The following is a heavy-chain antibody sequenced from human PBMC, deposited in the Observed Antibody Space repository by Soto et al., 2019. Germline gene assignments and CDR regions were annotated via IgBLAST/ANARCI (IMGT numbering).Heavy chain of an antibody. CDR1: GYTFTSYG. CDR3: ARGRYVDY. D-gene: IGHD1-1*01. J-gene: IGHJ4*02. V-gene: IGHV1-18*01. Sequence: QVHLVQSGAEVKKPGASVKVSCKASGYTFTSYGITWVRQAPGQGLEWMGWISAHNGNTDYAQKLQGRVNVTRDTSTRTDYMELRRLRSDDTAVYYCARGRYVDYWGQGALVTVSS. CDR2: ISAHNGNT.